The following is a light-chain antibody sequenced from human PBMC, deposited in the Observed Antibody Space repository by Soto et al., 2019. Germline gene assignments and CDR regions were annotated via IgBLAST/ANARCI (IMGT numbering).Light chain of an antibody. CDR3: SSYTSSSTVV. CDR1: SSDVGGYNY. CDR2: EAS. V-gene: IGLV2-14*01. J-gene: IGLJ2*01. Sequence: QSALTQPASVSGSPGQSITISCTGTSSDVGGYNYVSWYQQHPGKAPKLMIYEASNRPSGVSNRFSGSESGNTASLTISGLQTEDEANYYCSSYTSSSTVVFGGGTKVTVL.